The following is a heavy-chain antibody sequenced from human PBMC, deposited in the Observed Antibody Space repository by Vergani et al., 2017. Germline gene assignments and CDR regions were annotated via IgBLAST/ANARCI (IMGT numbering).Heavy chain of an antibody. J-gene: IGHJ5*02. D-gene: IGHD2-21*02. Sequence: QVQLVQSGAEVKKPGASVKVSCKASGYTFTSYGISWVRQAPGQGLEWMGWISAYNGNTNYAQKLQGRVTMTTDTSTSTAYMELSSLRSEDTAVYYCASSYCGGDCYINWFDPWGQGTLVTVSS. CDR1: GYTFTSYG. CDR2: ISAYNGNT. V-gene: IGHV1-18*04. CDR3: ASSYCGGDCYINWFDP.